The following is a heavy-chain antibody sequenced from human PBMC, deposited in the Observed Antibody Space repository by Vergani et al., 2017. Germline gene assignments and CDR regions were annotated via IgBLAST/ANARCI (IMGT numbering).Heavy chain of an antibody. CDR3: ATKSCGTPGCQIGYFRE. CDR2: ISYDGTQK. Sequence: QVHLVESGGGVVQPGRSLRLFCVVSGFTSSYYGMHWVRQAPGKGLEWVAVISYDGTQKYYADSVKGRFTISRDNSKSTLYLQMNSLRTEDTAVYYCATKSCGTPGCQIGYFREWGQGTLGTVSS. V-gene: IGHV3-30*03. D-gene: IGHD1-1*01. CDR1: GFTSSYYG. J-gene: IGHJ1*01.